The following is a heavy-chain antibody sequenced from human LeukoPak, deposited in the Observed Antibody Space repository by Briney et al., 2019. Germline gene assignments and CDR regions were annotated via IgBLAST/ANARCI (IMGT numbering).Heavy chain of an antibody. V-gene: IGHV3-64*01. D-gene: IGHD2-2*02. CDR1: GFTFNSYA. Sequence: PGGSLSLSFAASGFTFNSYAMQWVRQAPGKGLEYVSGISSDGGSTYYANSVKGRFIISRDNSKNTVYLQMGSLRAEDMAVYYCARADCSSSSCYTVSYWGQGTLVTVSS. CDR3: ARADCSSSSCYTVSY. J-gene: IGHJ4*02. CDR2: ISSDGGST.